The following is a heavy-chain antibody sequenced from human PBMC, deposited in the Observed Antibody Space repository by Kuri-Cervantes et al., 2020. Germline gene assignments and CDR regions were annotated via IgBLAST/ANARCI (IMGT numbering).Heavy chain of an antibody. CDR3: ARHSPGSGSYPTGFVY. CDR2: IYPGDSDT. CDR1: GYSFTSYW. V-gene: IGHV5-51*01. J-gene: IGHJ4*02. D-gene: IGHD1-26*01. Sequence: GGSLRLSCKGSGYSFTSYWIGWVRQMPGKGLEWMGTIYPGDSDTRYSPSFQGQVTISADKSISTAYLQWSSLKASGTAMYYCARHSPGSGSYPTGFVYWGQGTLVTVSS.